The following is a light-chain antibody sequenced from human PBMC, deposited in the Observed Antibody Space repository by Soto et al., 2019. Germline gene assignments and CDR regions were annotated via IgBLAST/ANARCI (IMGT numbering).Light chain of an antibody. V-gene: IGKV3D-15*01. J-gene: IGKJ4*01. CDR1: QSVGSD. Sequence: EILMTQSPATLSVSPGERATLSCRASQSVGSDLAWYQQTPGQAPRLVIYDIFTRDTGVPTRISGSGSGTEFTLTLSRLQSEDFEVYYCQQYNSWPLTFGGGTKVDIK. CDR2: DIF. CDR3: QQYNSWPLT.